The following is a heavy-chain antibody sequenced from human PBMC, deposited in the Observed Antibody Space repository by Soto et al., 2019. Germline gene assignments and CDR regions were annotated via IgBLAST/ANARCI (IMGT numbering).Heavy chain of an antibody. D-gene: IGHD3-22*01. CDR1: VDSVINCRFN. V-gene: IGHV4-39*01. J-gene: IGHJ5*02. Sequence: PSETLLPTYSVSVDSVINCRFNSAWLRQPPGEGLEWIGSIYHTGNAYYNPSLKSRVTIFVDTSKNQFSLKLTSVTAADTALYYCARDYFDSSDYTTNWFDPWGQG. CDR2: IYHTGNA. CDR3: ARDYFDSSDYTTNWFDP.